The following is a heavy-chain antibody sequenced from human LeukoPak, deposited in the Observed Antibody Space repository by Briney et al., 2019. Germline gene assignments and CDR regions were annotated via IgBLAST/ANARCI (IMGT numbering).Heavy chain of an antibody. V-gene: IGHV3-15*01. CDR3: TTAHRGVFLYDY. Sequence: PGGPLSLSCEASGFTLINAWMSWVRQAPGKGLEWVGRIKSKSDDGTTDFPAPVKGSFSISRDDSKNTLYLQMNSLKTEDTAVYYCTTAHRGVFLYDYWGQGTLVTVSS. D-gene: IGHD3-10*01. CDR2: IKSKSDDGTT. CDR1: GFTLINAW. J-gene: IGHJ4*02.